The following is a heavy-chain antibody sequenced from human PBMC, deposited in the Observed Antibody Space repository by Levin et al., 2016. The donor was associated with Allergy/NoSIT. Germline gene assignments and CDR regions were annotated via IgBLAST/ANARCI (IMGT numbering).Heavy chain of an antibody. J-gene: IGHJ4*02. Sequence: SETLSLTCVISGDSVSSNTWNWIRQSPSRGLEWLGRTYFGSKWSNDYAVSVKSRITINPDTSKNQFSLQLNSVTPEDTAVYYCARNIAGTATFDSWGQGALVTVSS. V-gene: IGHV6-1*01. CDR3: ARNIAGTATFDS. D-gene: IGHD6-19*01. CDR1: GDSVSSNT. CDR2: TYFGSKWSN.